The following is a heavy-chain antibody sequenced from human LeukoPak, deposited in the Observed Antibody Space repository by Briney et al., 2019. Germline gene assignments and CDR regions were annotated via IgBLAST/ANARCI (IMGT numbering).Heavy chain of an antibody. CDR2: INPSTGGT. CDR1: VYTFTGYY. Sequence: ASVKVSCKASVYTFTGYYIHWVRQGPGQGLEWMGWINPSTGGTNYAQKFQGRVTMTRDTSISTAYMELSRLRSDDTAVYFCARVGEYGSGSYLVYWGQGTLVTVSS. D-gene: IGHD3-10*01. V-gene: IGHV1-2*02. CDR3: ARVGEYGSGSYLVY. J-gene: IGHJ4*02.